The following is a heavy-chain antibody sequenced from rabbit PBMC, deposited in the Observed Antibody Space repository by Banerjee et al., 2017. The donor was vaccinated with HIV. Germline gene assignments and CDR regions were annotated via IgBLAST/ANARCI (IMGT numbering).Heavy chain of an antibody. CDR1: GFDLSSSYY. D-gene: IGHD6-1*01. J-gene: IGHJ4*01. CDR2: IGVGRTGNT. CDR3: ASDDAAYAFAWNL. Sequence: QEQLVESGGGLVQPEGSLTLTCKASGFDLSSSYYMCWVRQAPGKGLEWIACIGVGRTGNTHYASWAKGRFIVSKTSSTTVTLQMTSLTAADTATYFCASDDAAYAFAWNLWGPGTLVTVS. V-gene: IGHV1S45*01.